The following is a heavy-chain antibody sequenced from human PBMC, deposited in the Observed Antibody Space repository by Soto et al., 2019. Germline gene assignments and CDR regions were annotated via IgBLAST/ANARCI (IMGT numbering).Heavy chain of an antibody. CDR3: ARGRGALTVVSNWFDP. J-gene: IGHJ5*02. CDR1: GFNFEDYA. Sequence: SGGSLRLSCEGFGFNFEDYAMHWIRQAPGKGLEWVPGINWNGGITGYADSVKGRFTVSRDNANNSLHLEMSSLKTEDTALYYCARGRGALTVVSNWFDPWGQGTLVTVSS. D-gene: IGHD2-15*01. V-gene: IGHV3-9*01. CDR2: INWNGGIT.